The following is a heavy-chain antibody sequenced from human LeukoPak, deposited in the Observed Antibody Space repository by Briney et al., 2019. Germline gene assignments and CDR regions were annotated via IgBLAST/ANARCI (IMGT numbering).Heavy chain of an antibody. Sequence: SGTLSLTCAVSGGSISSDNWWTWVRQPPGKGLEWIGSIYYSGSTYYNPSLKSRVTISVDTSKNQFSLKLSSVTAADTAVYYCARDGPYSSFDYWGQGTLVTVSS. CDR1: GGSISSDNW. CDR3: ARDGPYSSFDY. CDR2: IYYSGST. V-gene: IGHV4-4*02. D-gene: IGHD6-13*01. J-gene: IGHJ4*02.